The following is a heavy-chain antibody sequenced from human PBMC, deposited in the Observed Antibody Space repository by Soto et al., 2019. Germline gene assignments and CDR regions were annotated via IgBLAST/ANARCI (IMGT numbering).Heavy chain of an antibody. V-gene: IGHV3-53*01. J-gene: IGHJ3*02. CDR3: ARDEIVADAFDI. CDR1: GLIVSNNY. D-gene: IGHD3-22*01. Sequence: EVQLVESGGGLIQPGGSLRLSCAASGLIVSNNYMTWVRQAPGKGLEWVAVVYVDGTANYADSVKGRFSISRDNSKNTVYLQMSTLRVEDTAMYYCARDEIVADAFDIWGQGTMVTISS. CDR2: VYVDGTA.